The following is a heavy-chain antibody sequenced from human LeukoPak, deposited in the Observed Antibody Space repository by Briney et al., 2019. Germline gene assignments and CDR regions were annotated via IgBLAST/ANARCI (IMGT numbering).Heavy chain of an antibody. V-gene: IGHV3-23*01. Sequence: GGSLRHSCAASGFTFRIYDLSWVRQAPGRGLECVSAIDRGVGSTYYADSVKGRFTISRDNSKNTLYLQMNNLRADDTAVYYCAKKGQADDYGKPDWGQGTLVTVSS. D-gene: IGHD4-17*01. CDR1: GFTFRIYD. J-gene: IGHJ4*02. CDR2: IDRGVGST. CDR3: AKKGQADDYGKPD.